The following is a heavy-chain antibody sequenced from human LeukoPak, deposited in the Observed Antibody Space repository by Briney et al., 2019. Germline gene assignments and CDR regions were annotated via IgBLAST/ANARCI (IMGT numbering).Heavy chain of an antibody. D-gene: IGHD6-25*01. J-gene: IGHJ6*02. Sequence: GGSLRLSCAASGFTFSNAWMRWVGHAPGKGREWVSAIIGSGGSTYYGVSVKGRFTISRDNSKNTLYLQMNSLRAEDTAVYYCAKDQAAAGYYYCGIDVWGQGTMVTVSS. CDR2: IIGSGGST. V-gene: IGHV3-23*01. CDR3: AKDQAAAGYYYCGIDV. CDR1: GFTFSNAW.